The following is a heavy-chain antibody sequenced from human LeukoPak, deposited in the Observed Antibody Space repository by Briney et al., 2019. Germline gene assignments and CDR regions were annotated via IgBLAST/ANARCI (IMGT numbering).Heavy chain of an antibody. J-gene: IGHJ4*02. D-gene: IGHD3-3*01. CDR2: ISGSGGST. CDR1: GFTFGTYA. V-gene: IGHV3-23*01. CDR3: AKDGGY. Sequence: GGSLRLSCAASGFTFGTYAMIWVRQAPGKGLEWVSAISGSGGSTYYADSVKGRFSISRDNSKNTVYLQMSGLRAEDTAVYYCAKDGGYWGQGTLVTVSS.